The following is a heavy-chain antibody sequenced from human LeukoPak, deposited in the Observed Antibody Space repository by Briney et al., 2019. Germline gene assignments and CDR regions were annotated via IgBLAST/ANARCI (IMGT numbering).Heavy chain of an antibody. V-gene: IGHV1-69*01. Sequence: SVKVSCKASGGTFSSYAINWVRQAPGQGLEWMGGIIPIFGPANYAQKFQGRVTITADEYTTTAYMELSSLRSEDTAVYYCATVTLTSYCSSTTCPFDYWGQGTLVTVSS. CDR3: ATVTLTSYCSSTTCPFDY. J-gene: IGHJ4*02. CDR1: GGTFSSYA. D-gene: IGHD2-2*01. CDR2: IIPIFGPA.